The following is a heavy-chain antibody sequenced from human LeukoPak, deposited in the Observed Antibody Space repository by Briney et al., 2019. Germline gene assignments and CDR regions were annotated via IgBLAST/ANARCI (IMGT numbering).Heavy chain of an antibody. CDR3: AREAGDQGWFDP. CDR1: GYTFTGYY. V-gene: IGHV1-2*02. J-gene: IGHJ5*02. D-gene: IGHD1-14*01. Sequence: ASVKVSCKASGYTFTGYYMHWVRQAPGQGLEWMGWINPNSGGTNYAQKFQGRVTMTRDTSISTAYMELSRLRSDDTAVYYCAREAGDQGWFDPWGQGTLVTVSS. CDR2: INPNSGGT.